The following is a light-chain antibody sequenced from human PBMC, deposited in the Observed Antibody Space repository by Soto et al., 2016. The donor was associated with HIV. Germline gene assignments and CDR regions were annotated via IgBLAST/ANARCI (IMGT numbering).Light chain of an antibody. CDR3: QQANSFPRT. CDR1: QGISSW. CDR2: AAS. Sequence: DIQMTQSPSSVSASVGDRVTITCRASQGISSWLAWYQQKPGKAPKLLIYAASSLQSGVPSRVQRQWIWDRFHSHPSAALQPEDFATYYCQQANSFPRTFGQGTNGGNQT. V-gene: IGKV1-12*01. J-gene: IGKJ1*01.